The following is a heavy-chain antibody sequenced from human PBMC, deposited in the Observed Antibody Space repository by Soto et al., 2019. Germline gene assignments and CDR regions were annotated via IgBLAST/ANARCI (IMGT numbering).Heavy chain of an antibody. D-gene: IGHD4-4*01. CDR3: ARSLTTVTNYYYYGMDV. CDR1: GYTFTSYA. V-gene: IGHV1-3*05. Sequence: QVQLVQSGAEEKKPGASVKVSCKASGYTFTSYAMHWVRQAPGQRLEWMGWINAGNGNTKYSQKFQGRVTITRDTSASTAYMELSSLRSEDTAVYYCARSLTTVTNYYYYGMDVWGQGTTVTVS. CDR2: INAGNGNT. J-gene: IGHJ6*02.